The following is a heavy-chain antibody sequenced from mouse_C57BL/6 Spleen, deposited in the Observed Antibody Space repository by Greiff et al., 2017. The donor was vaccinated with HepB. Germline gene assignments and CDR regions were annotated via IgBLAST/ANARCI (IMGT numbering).Heavy chain of an antibody. J-gene: IGHJ2*01. CDR2: IYPSDSDT. V-gene: IGHV1-61*01. CDR3: ASTPYYYDGDY. Sequence: VQLQQPGAELVRPGSSVPLSCPASCSPFPRYWMDWVKQRPGQGLEWIGNIYPSDSDTHYTPKFQDTAPLTVANSSSPAYRQLSSLTSEDSAVSYCASTPYYYDGDYWGQGTTLTVAS. D-gene: IGHD1-1*01. CDR1: CSPFPRYW.